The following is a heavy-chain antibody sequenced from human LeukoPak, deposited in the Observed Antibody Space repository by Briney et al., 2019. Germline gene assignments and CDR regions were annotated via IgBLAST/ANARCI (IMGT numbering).Heavy chain of an antibody. J-gene: IGHJ4*02. CDR2: INHSGST. CDR3: AGTYDSSGYYQKRYYSDY. CDR1: GGSFSGYY. Sequence: PSETLSLTCAVYGGSFSGYYWSWIRQPPGKGLEWIGEINHSGSTNYNPSLKSRVTISADTSKNQFSLKLSSVTAADTAVYYCAGTYDSSGYYQKRYYSDYWGQGTLVTVSS. V-gene: IGHV4-34*01. D-gene: IGHD3-22*01.